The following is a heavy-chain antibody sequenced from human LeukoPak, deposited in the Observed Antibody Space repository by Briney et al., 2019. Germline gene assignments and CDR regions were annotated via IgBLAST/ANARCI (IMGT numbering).Heavy chain of an antibody. J-gene: IGHJ4*02. CDR2: INHSGST. CDR3: ARARYDSSGYVDY. V-gene: IGHV4-34*01. CDR1: GGSFSGYY. D-gene: IGHD3-22*01. Sequence: PSETLSLTCAVYGGSFSGYYWSWIRQPPGKGLEWIGEINHSGSTNYNPSLKSRVTISVDTSKNQFSLKLSSVTAADTAVYYCARARYDSSGYVDYWGQGTLVTVSS.